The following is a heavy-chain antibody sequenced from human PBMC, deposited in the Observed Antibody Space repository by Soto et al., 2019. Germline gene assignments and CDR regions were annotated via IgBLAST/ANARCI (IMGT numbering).Heavy chain of an antibody. J-gene: IGHJ6*02. CDR2: IKGDGSER. Sequence: RLSCAASGFTFSSYWMSWVRQAPGKGLVWVANIKGDGSERHYVDSVKGRFIISRDNAKNSLFLQMNSLTVEDTAVYYCATHGRTSPSCDVYGMDVWGQGTTVTVSS. V-gene: IGHV3-7*03. CDR3: ATHGRTSPSCDVYGMDV. D-gene: IGHD2-2*01. CDR1: GFTFSSYW.